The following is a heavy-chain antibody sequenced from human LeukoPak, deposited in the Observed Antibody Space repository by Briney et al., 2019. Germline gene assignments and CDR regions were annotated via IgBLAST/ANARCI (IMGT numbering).Heavy chain of an antibody. CDR1: GGSFSGYY. CDR2: INHSGST. D-gene: IGHD6-19*01. CDR3: ARGAVAGTFLDY. Sequence: SETLSLTCAVYGGSFSGYYWSWIRQPPGKGLEWIGEINHSGSTNYNPSLKSRVTISVDTPKNQFSLKLSSVTAADTAVYYCARGAVAGTFLDYWGQGTLVTVSS. V-gene: IGHV4-34*01. J-gene: IGHJ4*02.